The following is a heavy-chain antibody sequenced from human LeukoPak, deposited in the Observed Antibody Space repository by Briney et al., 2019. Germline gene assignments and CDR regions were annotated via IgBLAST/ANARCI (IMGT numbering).Heavy chain of an antibody. CDR1: GGSISSSSYY. CDR2: IYYSGST. CDR3: ARTDLNWFDP. Sequence: PSETLSLTCTVSGGSISSSSYYWGWIRQPPGKGLEWIGSIYYSGSTYYNPSLKSRVTFSVDTSKYQFSLNLSSVTAADTAVYYCARTDLNWFDPWGQGTLVTVSS. J-gene: IGHJ5*02. V-gene: IGHV4-39*01.